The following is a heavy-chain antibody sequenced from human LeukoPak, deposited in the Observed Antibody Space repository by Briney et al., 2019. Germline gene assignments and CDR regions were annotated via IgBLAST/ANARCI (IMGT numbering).Heavy chain of an antibody. CDR3: ARVSGIQLWLLEY. J-gene: IGHJ4*02. V-gene: IGHV1-2*06. Sequence: ASVKVSCKASGYTFTGYYMHWVRQAPGQGLEWMGRINPNSGGTNYAQKFQGRVTMTRDTFISTAYMELSRLRSDGTAVYYCARVSGIQLWLLEYWGQGTLVTVSS. CDR1: GYTFTGYY. D-gene: IGHD5-18*01. CDR2: INPNSGGT.